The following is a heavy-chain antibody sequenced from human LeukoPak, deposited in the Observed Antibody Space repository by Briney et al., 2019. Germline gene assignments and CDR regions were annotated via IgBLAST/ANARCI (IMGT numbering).Heavy chain of an antibody. Sequence: GGSLRLSCGASVFTFSNAWVRWVRRARGKGLEWVGRIKSKTDGGTTDYAAPVKGRFTISRGDSKNTLYVQMNSLKTEDTAVYYCTTGPYDYGSGTYYHWGQGTLVTVSS. CDR2: IKSKTDGGTT. D-gene: IGHD3-10*01. V-gene: IGHV3-15*01. CDR1: VFTFSNAW. CDR3: TTGPYDYGSGTYYH. J-gene: IGHJ4*02.